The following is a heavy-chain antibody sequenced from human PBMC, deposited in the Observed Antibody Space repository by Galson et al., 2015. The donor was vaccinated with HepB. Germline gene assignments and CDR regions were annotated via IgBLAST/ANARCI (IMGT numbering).Heavy chain of an antibody. D-gene: IGHD3-10*01. CDR3: ARAGSRLGFGEFNDAFDI. J-gene: IGHJ3*02. CDR2: ISAYNGNT. V-gene: IGHV1-18*04. CDR1: GYTFTSYG. Sequence: SVKVSCKASGYTFTSYGISWVRQAPGQGLEWMGWISAYNGNTNYAQKLQGRVTMTTDTSTSTAYMELRSLRSDDTAVYYCARAGSRLGFGEFNDAFDIWGQGTMVTVSS.